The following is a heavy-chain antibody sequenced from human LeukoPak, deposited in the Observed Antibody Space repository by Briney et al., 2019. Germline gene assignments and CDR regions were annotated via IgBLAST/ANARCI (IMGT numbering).Heavy chain of an antibody. CDR1: GGSISSSSYY. D-gene: IGHD2-2*01. Sequence: SETLSLTCTVSGGSISSSSYYWGWIRQPPGKGLEWFGSIYYSVNTYYNPSLKRRVPISVDKSKNQFSLRLSSVTAADTAVYYCARHREDIVVVPFDYWGQGTLVSVPS. CDR2: IYYSVNT. J-gene: IGHJ4*02. CDR3: ARHREDIVVVPFDY. V-gene: IGHV4-39*01.